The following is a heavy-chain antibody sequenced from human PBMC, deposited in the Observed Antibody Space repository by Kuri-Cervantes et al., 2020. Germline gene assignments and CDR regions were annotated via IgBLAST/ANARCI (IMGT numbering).Heavy chain of an antibody. J-gene: IGHJ3*02. CDR1: GGTFSNHP. CDR3: AREMFPDAFDI. D-gene: IGHD3-10*02. V-gene: IGHV1-18*01. CDR2: ISAYNGNT. Sequence: ASVKVSCKASGGTFSNHPISWVRQAPGQGLEWMGWISAYNGNTNYAQKLQGRVTMTTDTSTSTAYMELRSLRSDDTAVYYCAREMFPDAFDIWGQRTMVTVSS.